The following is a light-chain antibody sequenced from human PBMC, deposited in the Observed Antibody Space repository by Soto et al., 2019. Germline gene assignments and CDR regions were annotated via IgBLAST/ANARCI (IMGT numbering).Light chain of an antibody. J-gene: IGKJ1*01. CDR3: QQRSDWPPWT. CDR2: GAS. V-gene: IGKV3D-20*02. CDR1: QGVSSNY. Sequence: EIAMTQSPDTLSVSPGDRATLSCRASQGVSSNYLAWYQQKHGQPPRLLIYGASSRATGIPARFSGSGSGTDFTLTISSLEPEDFAVYYCQQRSDWPPWTFGQGTKVDIK.